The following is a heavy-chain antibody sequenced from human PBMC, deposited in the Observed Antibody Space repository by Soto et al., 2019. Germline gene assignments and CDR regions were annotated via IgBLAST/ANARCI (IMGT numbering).Heavy chain of an antibody. D-gene: IGHD6-6*01. V-gene: IGHV1-3*01. CDR1: GYTFTSYA. Sequence: ASVKVSCKPSGYTFTSYAMHWVRQAPGQRLEWMGWINAGNGNTKYSQKFQGRVTITRDTSASTAYMELSSLRSEDTAVYYCAKAFYSSSSVGSHYYYGMDVWGQGTTVTVSS. J-gene: IGHJ6*02. CDR3: AKAFYSSSSVGSHYYYGMDV. CDR2: INAGNGNT.